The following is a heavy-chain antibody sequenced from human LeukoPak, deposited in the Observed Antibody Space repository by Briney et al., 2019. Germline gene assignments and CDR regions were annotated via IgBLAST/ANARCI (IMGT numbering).Heavy chain of an antibody. J-gene: IGHJ4*02. Sequence: GGSLRLSCAASEFTFSGYYMSWIRQAPGKGLEWVSYIGSSGTTIYYADSVKGRFTISRDNARNSLYLQMNSLRAEDTAVYYCARAQLTTVTLGYYFDYWGQGTLVTVSS. CDR3: ARAQLTTVTLGYYFDY. D-gene: IGHD4-17*01. CDR1: EFTFSGYY. CDR2: IGSSGTTI. V-gene: IGHV3-11*04.